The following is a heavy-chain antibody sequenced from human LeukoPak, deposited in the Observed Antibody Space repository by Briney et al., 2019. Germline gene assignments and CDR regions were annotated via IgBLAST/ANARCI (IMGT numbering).Heavy chain of an antibody. D-gene: IGHD1-26*01. V-gene: IGHV1-8*01. Sequence: ASVKVSCKASGYTFTSYDINWVRQATGQGREWMGWMNPNSGNTGYAQKFQGRVTITRNTSISTAYMELSSLRSEDTAVYYCARGGGGSYYYYGMDVWGQGTTVTVSS. CDR2: MNPNSGNT. J-gene: IGHJ6*02. CDR3: ARGGGGSYYYYGMDV. CDR1: GYTFTSYD.